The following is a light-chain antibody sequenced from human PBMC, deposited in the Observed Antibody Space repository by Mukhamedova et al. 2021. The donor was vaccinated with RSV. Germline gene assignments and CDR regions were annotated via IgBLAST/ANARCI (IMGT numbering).Light chain of an antibody. CDR2: AAS. CDR3: QQHYSFPLT. V-gene: IGKV1-NL1*01. J-gene: IGKJ4*01. Sequence: WYQRRVHGKAPKLLLYAASRLQSGVPSRFSGSGSGAEYTLIISSLQPEDFATYYCQQHYSFPLTFGGGTKVEIK.